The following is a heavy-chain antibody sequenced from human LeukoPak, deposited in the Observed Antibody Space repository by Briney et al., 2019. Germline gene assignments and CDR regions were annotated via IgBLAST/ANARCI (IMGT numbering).Heavy chain of an antibody. Sequence: GRSLRLSCAVSRFNFYDYAMHSVRQAPRTGLEGVSGINWKTGNGIYADSVKGRFTISRDNAKNSLYVQMSSMRAEDTALYYCTRRAARWQFDLWGRGTLLTVSS. D-gene: IGHD5-24*01. CDR3: TRRAARWQFDL. CDR1: RFNFYDYA. CDR2: INWKTGNG. V-gene: IGHV3-9*01. J-gene: IGHJ2*01.